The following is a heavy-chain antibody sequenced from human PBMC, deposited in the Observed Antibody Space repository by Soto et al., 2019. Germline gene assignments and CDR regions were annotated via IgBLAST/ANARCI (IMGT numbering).Heavy chain of an antibody. V-gene: IGHV4-59*01. CDR2: IYYSGST. J-gene: IGHJ4*02. CDR1: VGSISSYY. D-gene: IGHD3-3*01. CDR3: ARGAETYYDFWSGYYPPMGFDY. Sequence: AETLSLTCTVSVGSISSYYWSWIRQPPGKGLEWIGYIYYSGSTNYNPSLKSRVTISVDTSKNQFSLKLSSVTAADTAVYYCARGAETYYDFWSGYYPPMGFDYWGQGTLVTVSS.